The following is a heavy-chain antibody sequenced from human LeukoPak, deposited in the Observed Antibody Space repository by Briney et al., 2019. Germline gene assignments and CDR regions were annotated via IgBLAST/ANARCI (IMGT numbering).Heavy chain of an antibody. CDR3: ARKTFTMVRGVAFDI. J-gene: IGHJ3*02. CDR1: GFSFSSYA. CDR2: ISSSGSTI. V-gene: IGHV3-48*04. D-gene: IGHD3-10*01. Sequence: GGSLRLSCATSGFSFSSYAMSWVRQAPGKGLEWVSYISSSGSTIYYADSVKGRFTISRDNAKNSLYLQMNSLRAEDTAVYYCARKTFTMVRGVAFDIWGQGTMVTVSS.